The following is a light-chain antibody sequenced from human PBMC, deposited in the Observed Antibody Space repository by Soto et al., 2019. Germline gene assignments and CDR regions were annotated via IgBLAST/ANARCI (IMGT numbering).Light chain of an antibody. J-gene: IGKJ5*01. V-gene: IGKV1-16*02. CDR1: QGISNS. Sequence: DIQMTQSPSSLSASVGDRVTITCRASQGISNSLAWFQQKPGKAPKSLIYAASSLHSGVPSKFSGSGSGTDFTLTINRLEPEDFAVYYCQLYGISPHFGQGTRLEIK. CDR2: AAS. CDR3: QLYGISPH.